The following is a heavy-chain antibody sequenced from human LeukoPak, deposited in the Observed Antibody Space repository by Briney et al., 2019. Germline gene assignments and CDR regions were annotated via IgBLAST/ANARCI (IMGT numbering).Heavy chain of an antibody. J-gene: IGHJ4*02. V-gene: IGHV3-21*01. D-gene: IGHD3-10*01. Sequence: PGGSLRLSCAPSGFTFSSYSMNWVRQAPGKGLEWVSSISSSSSYIYYADSVKGRFTISRDNAKNSLCLQMNSLRAEDTAVYYCARDLSDYSYGGHVGWGQGTLVTVSS. CDR2: ISSSSSYI. CDR3: ARDLSDYSYGGHVG. CDR1: GFTFSSYS.